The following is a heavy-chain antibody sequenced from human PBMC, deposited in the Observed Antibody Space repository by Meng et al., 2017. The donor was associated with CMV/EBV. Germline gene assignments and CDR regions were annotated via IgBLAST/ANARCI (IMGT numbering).Heavy chain of an antibody. CDR1: GLTFSSYA. Sequence: SGLTFSSYAMHWVRQAPGKGLEWVAVISSDGSNKYYADSVKGRFTISRDNSKNTLYLQMNSLRAEDTAVYYCARDWFFGGSGWFDPWGQGTLVTVSS. V-gene: IGHV3-30-3*01. CDR2: ISSDGSNK. D-gene: IGHD3-3*01. CDR3: ARDWFFGGSGWFDP. J-gene: IGHJ5*02.